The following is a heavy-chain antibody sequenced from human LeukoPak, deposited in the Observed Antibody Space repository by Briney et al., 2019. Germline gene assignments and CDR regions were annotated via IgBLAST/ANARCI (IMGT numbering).Heavy chain of an antibody. Sequence: SETLSLTCTVSGGSINSYYWSWIRQPPGKELDWIGYIYYSGSTNYNPSLKSRVTISVDTSKNQFSLQLSSVTAADTAVYYCARARYTNQGYFDYWGQGTLVTVSS. CDR2: IYYSGST. CDR1: GGSINSYY. J-gene: IGHJ4*02. CDR3: ARARYTNQGYFDY. D-gene: IGHD2-2*02. V-gene: IGHV4-59*01.